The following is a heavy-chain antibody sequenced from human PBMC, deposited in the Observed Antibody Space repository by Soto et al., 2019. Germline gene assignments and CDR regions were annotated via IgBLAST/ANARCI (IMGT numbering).Heavy chain of an antibody. D-gene: IGHD6-19*01. CDR3: ARASSGWTFDY. J-gene: IGHJ4*02. Sequence: PGGSLRLSCAASGLTFRSYAMSWVRQAPGKGLEWVSTISGSGGGTYYADSVKGRFTISRDNSKNTLYVQVNSLRAEDTAVYYCARASSGWTFDYWGQGTLVTVSS. V-gene: IGHV3-23*01. CDR1: GLTFRSYA. CDR2: ISGSGGGT.